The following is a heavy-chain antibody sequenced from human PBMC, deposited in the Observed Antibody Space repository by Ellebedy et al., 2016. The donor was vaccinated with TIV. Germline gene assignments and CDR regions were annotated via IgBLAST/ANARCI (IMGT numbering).Heavy chain of an antibody. J-gene: IGHJ4*02. D-gene: IGHD2-15*01. CDR2: ISPDGGSV. CDR3: ARTQFTSGGSCYSL. V-gene: IGHV3-74*01. Sequence: GGSLRLSCAASGFSFSTYWMHWVRQAPGKGLMWISRISPDGGSVRYADSVKGRFTISRDNAKNTLYLQMNSLRAEDTAVYYCARTQFTSGGSCYSLWGQGTLVTVSS. CDR1: GFSFSTYW.